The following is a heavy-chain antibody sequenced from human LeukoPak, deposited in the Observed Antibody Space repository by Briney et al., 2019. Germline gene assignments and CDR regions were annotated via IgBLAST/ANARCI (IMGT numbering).Heavy chain of an antibody. V-gene: IGHV3-48*03. J-gene: IGHJ6*04. CDR2: ISSSGSTI. D-gene: IGHD3-10*02. Sequence: GGSLRLSCAASGFTFSSYEMNWVRQAPGKGLQWVSYISSSGSTIYYADSVKGRFTISRDNAKNSLYLQMNSLRAEDTAVYYCAELGITMIGGVWGKGTTVTVSS. CDR3: AELGITMIGGV. CDR1: GFTFSSYE.